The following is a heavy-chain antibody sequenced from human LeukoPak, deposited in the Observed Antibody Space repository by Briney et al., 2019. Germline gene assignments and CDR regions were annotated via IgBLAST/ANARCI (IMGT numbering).Heavy chain of an antibody. CDR2: S. CDR1: GGSMTAGDYY. D-gene: IGHD3-16*02. J-gene: IGHJ6*02. V-gene: IGHV4-39*07. CDR3: ARIYGLYQEAMDV. Sequence: SQTLSLTCTVSGGSMTAGDYYWGWVRQPPGTGLQWIATSYQGASPQSRVTISLDTSKNQFSLRLTSVTAADTAVYYCARIYGLYQEAMDVWGPGITVTVSS.